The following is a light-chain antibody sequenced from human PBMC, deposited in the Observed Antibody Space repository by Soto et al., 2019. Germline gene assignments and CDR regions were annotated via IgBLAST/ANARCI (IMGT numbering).Light chain of an antibody. CDR3: AAWYDSLNAVV. J-gene: IGLJ2*01. Sequence: QSALTQPPSASGTPGQRVTISCSGSGSNIGSNNVNWYQQLPGTAPKLLIYTYNQRPSGVPDRFSGSKSGASASLAISGLHSEDEADYYCAAWYDSLNAVVFGGGTKLTVL. CDR1: GSNIGSNN. V-gene: IGLV1-44*01. CDR2: TYN.